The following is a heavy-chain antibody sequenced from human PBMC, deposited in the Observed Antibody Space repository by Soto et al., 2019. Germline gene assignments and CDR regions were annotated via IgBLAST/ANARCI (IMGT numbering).Heavy chain of an antibody. Sequence: GGSLRLSCAASGFTVSSNYMSWVRQAPGKGLEWVSVIYSGGSTYYADSVKGRFTISRDNSKNTLYLQMNSLRAEDTAVYYCARGTRSGYYGMDVWGQGTTVTVYS. CDR2: IYSGGST. CDR1: GFTVSSNY. J-gene: IGHJ6*02. V-gene: IGHV3-53*01. CDR3: ARGTRSGYYGMDV.